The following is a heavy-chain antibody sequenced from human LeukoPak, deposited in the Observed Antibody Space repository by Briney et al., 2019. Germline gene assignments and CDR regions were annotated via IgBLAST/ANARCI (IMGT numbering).Heavy chain of an antibody. Sequence: PSQTLSLTCAVSGGSISSGGYSWSWIRQPPGKGLEWIGYIYHSGSTYYNPSLKSRVTISVDRSKNQFSLKLSSVTAADTAVYYCAREMGGDYATTPGYFDYWGQGTLVTVSS. CDR1: GGSISSGGYS. CDR3: AREMGGDYATTPGYFDY. V-gene: IGHV4-30-2*01. CDR2: IYHSGST. J-gene: IGHJ4*02. D-gene: IGHD4-17*01.